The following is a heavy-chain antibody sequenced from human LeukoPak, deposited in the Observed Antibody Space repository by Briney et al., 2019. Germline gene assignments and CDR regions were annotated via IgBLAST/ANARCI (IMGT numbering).Heavy chain of an antibody. D-gene: IGHD2-21*01. V-gene: IGHV1-69*01. CDR2: IIPLFGTA. CDR1: GGTFSNYA. Sequence: SVKVSCKASGGTFSNYAISWVRQAPGQGLEWMGGIIPLFGTANYAQRFQGRVTITADESTSTAYMEMSSLRSEDTAVYYCARDSSEFRSLIPHWGQGTLVTVSS. CDR3: ARDSSEFRSLIPH. J-gene: IGHJ1*01.